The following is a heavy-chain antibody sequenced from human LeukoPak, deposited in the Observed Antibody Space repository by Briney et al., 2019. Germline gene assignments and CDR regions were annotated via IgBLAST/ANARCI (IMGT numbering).Heavy chain of an antibody. CDR1: GGSISSYY. CDR2: IYTSGXX. V-gene: IGHV4-4*07. J-gene: IGHJ3*02. CDR3: ARVXXXXXXAFDI. Sequence: SETLSLTCTVSGGSISSYYWSWIRQPAGKGLEWIGRIYTSGXXNYNPSLKSRVTMSVDTSKNQFSLRLTSVTAADTAVYYCARVXXXXXXAFDIWGQGTMVTVSS.